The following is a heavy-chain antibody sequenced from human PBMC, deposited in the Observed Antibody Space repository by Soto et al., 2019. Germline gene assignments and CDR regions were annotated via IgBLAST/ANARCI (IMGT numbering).Heavy chain of an antibody. D-gene: IGHD3-16*01. J-gene: IGHJ4*02. CDR3: ARSRGFATRFASFDL. V-gene: IGHV1-69*02. Sequence: QVQLVQSGAEFKKPGSSVNLSCRASGATFSSYTLNWVRQAPGQGLQWMGKIVPLVDIANYEQKLQGRVTITADKSTNTVSMELNSLISEDTAVYYCARSRGFATRFASFDLWGPGTRVTVSS. CDR1: GATFSSYT. CDR2: IVPLVDIA.